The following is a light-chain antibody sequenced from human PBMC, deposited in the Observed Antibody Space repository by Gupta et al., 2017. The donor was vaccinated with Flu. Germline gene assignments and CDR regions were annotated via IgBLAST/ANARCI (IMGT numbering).Light chain of an antibody. CDR2: GAS. CDR3: HHSDNTPWT. J-gene: IGKJ1*01. Sequence: DIQMTQSPSSLSTSVGDRVTITCRPSQRISFYLSWYQQKPGKPPKLLIYGASSLQSGVPSRFSGSGSGTHFTLTISSLQPEDFATYYCHHSDNTPWTFGQGTKVEIK. V-gene: IGKV1-39*01. CDR1: QRISFY.